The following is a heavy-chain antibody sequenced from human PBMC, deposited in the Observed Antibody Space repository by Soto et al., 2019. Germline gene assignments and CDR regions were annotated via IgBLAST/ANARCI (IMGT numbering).Heavy chain of an antibody. D-gene: IGHD5-18*01. V-gene: IGHV1-69*02. J-gene: IGHJ3*02. CDR2: IIPILGIA. Sequence: QVQLVQSGAEVKKPGSSVKVSCKASGGTFSSYTISWVRQAPGQGLEWMGRIIPILGIANYAQKFQGRVTITADKSTSTAYMELSSLRSEDTAVYYCARGGRGYSYCYGPVPFDIWGQGTMVTVSS. CDR1: GGTFSSYT. CDR3: ARGGRGYSYCYGPVPFDI.